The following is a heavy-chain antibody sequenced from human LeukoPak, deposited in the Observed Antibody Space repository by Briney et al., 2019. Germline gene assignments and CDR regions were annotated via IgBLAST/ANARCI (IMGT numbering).Heavy chain of an antibody. CDR1: GFTFSSYA. CDR2: IRSKAYGGTT. D-gene: IGHD6-6*01. Sequence: GGSLRLSCAASGFTFSSYAMSWVRQAPGKGLEWVGFIRSKAYGGTTEYAASVKGRFTISRDDSKSIAYLQMSSLKTEDTAVYYCRSSSSSWDIWGQGTMVTVSS. V-gene: IGHV3-49*04. J-gene: IGHJ3*02. CDR3: RSSSSSWDI.